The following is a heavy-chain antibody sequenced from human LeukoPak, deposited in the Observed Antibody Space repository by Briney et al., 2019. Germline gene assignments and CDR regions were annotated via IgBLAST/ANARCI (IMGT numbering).Heavy chain of an antibody. CDR1: GFTFSSYA. CDR2: ISYDGSNK. V-gene: IGHV3-30-3*01. CDR3: ARDPPLGIAAAGPILYYFDY. Sequence: QAGGSLRLSCAASGFTFSSYAMHWVRQAPGKGLEWVAVISYDGSNKYYADSVKGRFTISRDNSKNTLYLQMNSLRAEDTAVYYCARDPPLGIAAAGPILYYFDYWGQGTLVTVSS. J-gene: IGHJ4*02. D-gene: IGHD6-13*01.